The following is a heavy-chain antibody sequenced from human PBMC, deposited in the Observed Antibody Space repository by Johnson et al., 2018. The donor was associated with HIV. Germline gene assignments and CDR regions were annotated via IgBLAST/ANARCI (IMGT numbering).Heavy chain of an antibody. V-gene: IGHV3-11*04. Sequence: QVQLVESGGGLVQPGGSLRLSCAASGFTFSDYYMSWIRQAPGKGLEWVSYISSSGSTIYYADSVKGRVTLSRDNAKNSLYLQMNSLRAEDTAVYYCASPKTPTRVVRGAFDIWGQGTMVTVSS. CDR2: ISSSGSTI. J-gene: IGHJ3*02. D-gene: IGHD3-10*01. CDR3: ASPKTPTRVVRGAFDI. CDR1: GFTFSDYY.